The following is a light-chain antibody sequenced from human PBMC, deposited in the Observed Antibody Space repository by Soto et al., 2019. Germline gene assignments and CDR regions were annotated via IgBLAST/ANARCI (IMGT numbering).Light chain of an antibody. CDR1: QSVSSY. CDR2: GAS. V-gene: IGKV3-15*01. CDR3: QQYNNWPRT. J-gene: IGKJ5*01. Sequence: EFVLTQSPVTLSLSPGERATLSCRASQSVSSYLAWYQQKPGQAPRLLIYGASTRATGIPARFSGRGSGTEFTLTISSLQSEDFAVYYCQQYNNWPRTFGQGTRLEIK.